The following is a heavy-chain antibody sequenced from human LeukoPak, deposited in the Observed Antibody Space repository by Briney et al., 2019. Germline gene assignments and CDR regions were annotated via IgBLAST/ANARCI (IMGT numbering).Heavy chain of an antibody. J-gene: IGHJ3*02. Sequence: SETLSLTCTVSGSSISSYYWSWIRQPPGKGLEWIGYIYYSGSTNYNPSLKSRVTISVDTSKNQFSLKLSSVTAADTAVYYCARHLDDYGDYDAFDIWGQGTMVTVSS. CDR1: GSSISSYY. CDR3: ARHLDDYGDYDAFDI. D-gene: IGHD4-17*01. V-gene: IGHV4-59*08. CDR2: IYYSGST.